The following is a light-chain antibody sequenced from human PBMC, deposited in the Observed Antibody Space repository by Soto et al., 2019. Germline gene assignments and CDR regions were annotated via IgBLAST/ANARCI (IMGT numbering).Light chain of an antibody. Sequence: QSVLTQPRSVSGSPGQSVTISCTGTSSDVGGYNYVSWYQQHPGEVPKLMIYEVTKRPSGVPDRFSGSKSGNTASLTISGLQAEDEADYYCCSYAGSCSNYAFGTGTKVTVL. V-gene: IGLV2-11*01. CDR3: CSYAGSCSNYA. J-gene: IGLJ1*01. CDR1: SSDVGGYNY. CDR2: EVT.